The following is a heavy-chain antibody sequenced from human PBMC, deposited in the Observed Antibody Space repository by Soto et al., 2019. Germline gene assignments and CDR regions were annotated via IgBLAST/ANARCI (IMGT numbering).Heavy chain of an antibody. V-gene: IGHV3-15*01. CDR1: GFTFINAW. CDR3: ARDYLVVPHRVIDY. J-gene: IGHJ4*02. CDR2: IKSKTDDETT. D-gene: IGHD2-2*01. Sequence: LSCAASGFTFINAWMSWVRQAPGKGLEWVGRIKSKTDDETTDYAAPVKGRFTISRDNSKNTLYLQMNSLRAEDTAVYYCARDYLVVPHRVIDYWGQGTLVTVSS.